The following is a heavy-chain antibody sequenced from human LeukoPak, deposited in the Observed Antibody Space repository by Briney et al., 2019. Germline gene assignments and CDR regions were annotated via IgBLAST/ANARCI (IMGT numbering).Heavy chain of an antibody. CDR3: AKTYRAHGYTYGYFDY. D-gene: IGHD5-18*01. CDR2: IYCNGNT. CDR1: GVSVSSSDYY. Sequence: SETLSLTCPVSGVSVSSSDYYWGWIRQPPGKWLEWIGNIYCNGNTYYNPSLKSRVTISVDTSKNQFSLKLSSVTAADTAVYYCAKTYRAHGYTYGYFDYWGQGTLVTVSS. V-gene: IGHV4-39*01. J-gene: IGHJ4*02.